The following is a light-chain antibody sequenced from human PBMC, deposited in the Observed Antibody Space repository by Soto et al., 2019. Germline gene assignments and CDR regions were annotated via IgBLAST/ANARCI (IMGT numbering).Light chain of an antibody. J-gene: IGKJ2*01. Sequence: EIVLTQSPATLSLSPGERATLSCRASQSVSSYLAWYQQKPGQAPRLLIYDASNRATGIPARFSGSGSGTDLTLIISSLEPEDFAVYYCQQRSKWPTTFGQGTKLEIK. CDR2: DAS. CDR3: QQRSKWPTT. CDR1: QSVSSY. V-gene: IGKV3-11*01.